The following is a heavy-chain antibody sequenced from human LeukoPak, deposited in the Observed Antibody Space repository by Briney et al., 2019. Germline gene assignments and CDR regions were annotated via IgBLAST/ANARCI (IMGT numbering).Heavy chain of an antibody. D-gene: IGHD2-2*01. CDR2: IKQDGSEK. J-gene: IGHJ4*02. Sequence: GGSLRLSCAASGFTFSSYWMSWVRQAPGKGLEWVANIKQDGSEKYYVDSVKGRFTISRDNAKNSLYLQMNSLRAEDTAVYCCARDPTYPRSTLDYWGQGTLVTVSS. V-gene: IGHV3-7*01. CDR1: GFTFSSYW. CDR3: ARDPTYPRSTLDY.